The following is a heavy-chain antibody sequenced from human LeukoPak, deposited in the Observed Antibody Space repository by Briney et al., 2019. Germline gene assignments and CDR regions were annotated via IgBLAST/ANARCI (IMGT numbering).Heavy chain of an antibody. CDR3: ARGRWTDXARGSXYFDX. D-gene: IGHD3-10*01. Sequence: ASVKVSCKASQYAFTDYAVHWVRQAPGQRLEWMGRINAGNGKTKYSQSFQGRITITRDTSATTAYMELTSLTSEDTAVYYCARGRWTDXARGSXYFDXXXQGTLVSVSS. V-gene: IGHV1-3*01. CDR2: INAGNGKT. J-gene: IGHJ4*02. CDR1: QYAFTDYA.